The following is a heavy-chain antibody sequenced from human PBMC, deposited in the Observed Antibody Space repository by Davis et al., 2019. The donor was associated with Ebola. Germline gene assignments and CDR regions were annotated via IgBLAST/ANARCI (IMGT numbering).Heavy chain of an antibody. CDR3: ATSPEYDN. D-gene: IGHD1-14*01. V-gene: IGHV3-48*04. Sequence: GESLKISCAASGYSFSTYSMNWVRQAPGKGLEWVSYISHRGTLIYYADSVKGRFTISRDNSKTTVFLQMNSLRADDTAVYFCATSPEYDNWGQGTLVTVSS. CDR2: ISHRGTLI. CDR1: GYSFSTYS. J-gene: IGHJ4*02.